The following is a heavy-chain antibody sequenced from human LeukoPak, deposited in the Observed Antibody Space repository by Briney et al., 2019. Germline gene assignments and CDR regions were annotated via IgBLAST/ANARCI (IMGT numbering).Heavy chain of an antibody. Sequence: GGSLRLSCSASGFTFSRYAMHWVRQAPGKGLEYVSGINDNGGRTHYGDSVKGRFSISRDNSKNTLHLQMSTLRAEDTALYYCVKDVGVSYAFDYWGQGILVSVAS. V-gene: IGHV3-64D*09. J-gene: IGHJ4*02. D-gene: IGHD1-26*01. CDR3: VKDVGVSYAFDY. CDR1: GFTFSRYA. CDR2: INDNGGRT.